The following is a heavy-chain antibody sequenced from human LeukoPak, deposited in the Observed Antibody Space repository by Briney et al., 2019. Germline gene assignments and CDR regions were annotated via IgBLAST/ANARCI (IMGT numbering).Heavy chain of an antibody. CDR2: ISWNCGSI. Sequence: PGGSLRLSCAASGFTFDDYAMHWVRQAPGKGLEWVSGISWNCGSIGYVGSVKGRFTISRDNAKNSLYLQMNSLRVEDTAVYYCARGWASSRRKAFDIWGQGTMVTVSS. CDR1: GFTFDDYA. CDR3: ARGWASSRRKAFDI. D-gene: IGHD3-16*01. J-gene: IGHJ3*02. V-gene: IGHV3-9*01.